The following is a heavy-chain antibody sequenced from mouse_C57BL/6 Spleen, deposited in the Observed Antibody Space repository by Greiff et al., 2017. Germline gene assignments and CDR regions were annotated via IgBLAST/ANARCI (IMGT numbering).Heavy chain of an antibody. D-gene: IGHD1-1*01. CDR1: GYTFTSYW. Sequence: QVQLQHPGAELVRPGSSVKLSCKASGYTFTSYWMHWVKQRPIQGLEWIGNIDPSDSETHYNQKFKDKATLTVDKSSSTAYMQLSSLTSEDSAVYYCARDYYGSSFAYWGQGTLVTVSA. V-gene: IGHV1-52*01. CDR2: IDPSDSET. CDR3: ARDYYGSSFAY. J-gene: IGHJ3*01.